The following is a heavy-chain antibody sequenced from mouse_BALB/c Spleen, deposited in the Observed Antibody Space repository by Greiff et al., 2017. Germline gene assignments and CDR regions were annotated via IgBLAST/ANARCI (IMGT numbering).Heavy chain of an antibody. J-gene: IGHJ4*01. D-gene: IGHD2-1*01. CDR3: ARGGNYDYYAMDY. CDR1: GYTFTSYV. Sequence: LVESGPELVKPGASVKMSCKASGYTFTSYVMHWVKQKPGQGLEWIGYINPYNDGTKYNEKFKGKATLTSDKSSSTAYMELSSLTSEDSAVYYCARGGNYDYYAMDYWGQGTSVTVSS. V-gene: IGHV1-14*01. CDR2: INPYNDGT.